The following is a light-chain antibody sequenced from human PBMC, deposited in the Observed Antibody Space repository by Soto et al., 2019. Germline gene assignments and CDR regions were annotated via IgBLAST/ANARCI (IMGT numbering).Light chain of an antibody. Sequence: DIQLTQSPASLSSSVGYRFTITCRASQTASPSLNWYQQKPGLAPKLLIYAAYNLQSGVPARFSASGSGTEFTLTISSLQPEDSATYYCQQSHGFPYTFGQGTKVDI. CDR3: QQSHGFPYT. CDR1: QTASPS. CDR2: AAY. V-gene: IGKV1-39*01. J-gene: IGKJ2*01.